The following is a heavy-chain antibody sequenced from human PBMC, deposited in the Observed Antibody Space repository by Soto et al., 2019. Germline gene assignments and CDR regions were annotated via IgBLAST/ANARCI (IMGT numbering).Heavy chain of an antibody. CDR3: ARSMVRGVSARKTVGY. CDR1: GFTFSSYG. CDR2: IWYDGSNK. D-gene: IGHD3-10*01. Sequence: PGGSLRLSCAASGFTFSSYGIHWVRQAPGKGLEWVAVIWYDGSNKYYADSVKGRFTISRDNSKNTLYLQMNSLRAEDTAVYYCARSMVRGVSARKTVGYWGQGTLVTVSS. V-gene: IGHV3-33*01. J-gene: IGHJ4*02.